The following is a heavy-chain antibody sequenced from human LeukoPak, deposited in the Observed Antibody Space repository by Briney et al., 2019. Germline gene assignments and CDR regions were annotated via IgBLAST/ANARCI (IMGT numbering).Heavy chain of an antibody. D-gene: IGHD3-22*01. J-gene: IGHJ3*02. Sequence: ASVKVSCKASGYTFTSCAMHWVRQATGQRLEWMGWINAGNGNTKYSQKFQGRVTITRDTSASTAYMELSSLRSEDTAVYYCARDHDYYDSSGYYLTDAFDIWGQGTMVTVSS. CDR2: INAGNGNT. CDR3: ARDHDYYDSSGYYLTDAFDI. V-gene: IGHV1-3*01. CDR1: GYTFTSCA.